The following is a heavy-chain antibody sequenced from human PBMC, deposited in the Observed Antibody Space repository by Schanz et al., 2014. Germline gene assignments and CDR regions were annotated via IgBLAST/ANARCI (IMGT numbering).Heavy chain of an antibody. V-gene: IGHV3-11*01. D-gene: IGHD3-10*01. CDR2: IGNGGVTI. Sequence: VQLVESGGGLVQPGKSLRLSCAASGFPFSDYFMAWIRQPPGRGLEWVSYIGNGGVTIYYADSVKGRFTISRDNSKNTLYLQMNSLRAEDTAVYYCAKGRFGELSAFDIWGQGTMVTVSS. J-gene: IGHJ3*02. CDR1: GFPFSDYF. CDR3: AKGRFGELSAFDI.